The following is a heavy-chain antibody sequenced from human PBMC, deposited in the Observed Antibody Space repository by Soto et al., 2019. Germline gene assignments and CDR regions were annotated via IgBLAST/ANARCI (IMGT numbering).Heavy chain of an antibody. CDR1: GGTFSSYA. Sequence: ASVKVSCKASGGTFSSYAISWVRPAPGQGLEWMGGIIPIFGTANYAQKFQGRVTITADESTSTAYMELSSLRSEDTAVYYCARDVGDHYDSSGYPRDDAFDIWGQGTMVTVSS. D-gene: IGHD3-22*01. V-gene: IGHV1-69*13. CDR3: ARDVGDHYDSSGYPRDDAFDI. CDR2: IIPIFGTA. J-gene: IGHJ3*02.